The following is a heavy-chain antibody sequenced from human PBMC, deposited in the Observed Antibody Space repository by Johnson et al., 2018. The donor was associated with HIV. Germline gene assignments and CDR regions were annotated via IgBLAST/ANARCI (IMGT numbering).Heavy chain of an antibody. CDR3: AKMSIAVAGTVEAFDI. CDR2: INHDGSEK. D-gene: IGHD6-19*01. V-gene: IGHV3-7*05. CDR1: GFTFSSYW. Sequence: VHLVESGGGLVQPGGSLRLSCAASGFTFSSYWMSWVRQGPGKGLEWVGNINHDGSEKYYVGSVKGRFTISRDNSKNTLYLQMNSLRAEDTAVYYCAKMSIAVAGTVEAFDIWGQGTMVTVSS. J-gene: IGHJ3*02.